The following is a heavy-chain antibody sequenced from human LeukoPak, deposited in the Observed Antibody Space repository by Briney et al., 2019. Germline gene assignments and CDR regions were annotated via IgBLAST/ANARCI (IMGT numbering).Heavy chain of an antibody. CDR2: ISSSSRHI. Sequence: PGGSLRLSCAASGFTFSSYSMNWVRQAPGKGLEWVSSISSSSRHIYYADSVKGRFTIFRDDAKNSLFLQMDSLRVEDTAMYYCVRDSSTVTTAYLHHWGQGTLLTVSS. CDR1: GFTFSSYS. CDR3: VRDSSTVTTAYLHH. J-gene: IGHJ1*01. V-gene: IGHV3-21*04. D-gene: IGHD4-17*01.